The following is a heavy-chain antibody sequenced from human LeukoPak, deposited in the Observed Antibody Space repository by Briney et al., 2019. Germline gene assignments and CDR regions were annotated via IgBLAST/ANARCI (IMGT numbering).Heavy chain of an antibody. Sequence: SETLSLTCTVSGGSISSYYWSWIRQPPGKGLEWIGYIYYSGSTNYNPSLKSRVTISVDTSKNQFPLKLSSVTAADTAVYYCARDPDYYDSSGQPRGAFDIWGQGTMVTVSS. CDR2: IYYSGST. CDR3: ARDPDYYDSSGQPRGAFDI. D-gene: IGHD3-22*01. CDR1: GGSISSYY. V-gene: IGHV4-59*01. J-gene: IGHJ3*02.